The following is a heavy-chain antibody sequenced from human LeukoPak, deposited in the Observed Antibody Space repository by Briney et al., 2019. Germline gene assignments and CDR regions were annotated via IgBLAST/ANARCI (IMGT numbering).Heavy chain of an antibody. CDR3: ARDRSGSYSLDY. Sequence: ASVKVSCKASGYTFTGYYMHWVRQAPGQGLEWMGRINPNSGGTNYAQKFQGRVTMTRDTSTSTVYMELSSLRSEDTAVYYCARDRSGSYSLDYWGQGTLVTVSS. V-gene: IGHV1-2*06. D-gene: IGHD1-26*01. J-gene: IGHJ4*02. CDR1: GYTFTGYY. CDR2: INPNSGGT.